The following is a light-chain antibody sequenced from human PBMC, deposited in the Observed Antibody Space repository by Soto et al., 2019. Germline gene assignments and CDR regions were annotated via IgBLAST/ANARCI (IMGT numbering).Light chain of an antibody. CDR2: EVS. J-gene: IGLJ1*01. V-gene: IGLV2-14*01. Sequence: QSVLTQPASVSGSPGQSITISCTGTSSDVGGYNYVSWYQQHPGKAPKIMIYEVSNRPSGVSNRFSGSKSGNTASLTISGLQAEDEADYYCSSYTSSSTRVFGTGTK. CDR1: SSDVGGYNY. CDR3: SSYTSSSTRV.